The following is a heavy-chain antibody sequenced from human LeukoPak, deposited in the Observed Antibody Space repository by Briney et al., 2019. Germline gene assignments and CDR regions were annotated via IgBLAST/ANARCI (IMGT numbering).Heavy chain of an antibody. V-gene: IGHV1-18*01. D-gene: IGHD6-13*01. CDR3: ARDLVRAATEYYFDY. CDR2: ISAYNGNT. CDR1: GYTFTSYG. J-gene: IGHJ4*02. Sequence: ASVKVSCKASGYTFTSYGISWVRQAPGQGLEWMGWISAYNGNTNYAQKLQGRVTMTTDTSTSTAYMELRSLRSDDTAVYYCARDLVRAATEYYFDYWGQGTLVTVSS.